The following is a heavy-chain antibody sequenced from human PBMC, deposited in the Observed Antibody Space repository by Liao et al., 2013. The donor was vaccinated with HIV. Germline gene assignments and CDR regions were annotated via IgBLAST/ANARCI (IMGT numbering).Heavy chain of an antibody. V-gene: IGHV4-4*07. CDR2: IYSTENI. CDR3: ARVPNYWYFDL. J-gene: IGHJ2*01. CDR1: GGSISSYY. Sequence: QVQLQESGPGLVKPSETLSLTCTVSGGSISSYYWSWIRQPAGKGLEWIGRIYSTENINYNPSLKSRVSMSIDTSKNQFSLQLTSVTAADTAVYYCARVPNYWYFDLWGLAPWSLSPQ.